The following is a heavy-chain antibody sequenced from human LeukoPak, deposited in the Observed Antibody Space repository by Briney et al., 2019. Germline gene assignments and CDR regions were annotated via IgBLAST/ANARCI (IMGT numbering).Heavy chain of an antibody. J-gene: IGHJ6*02. CDR1: GGSFRSYY. Sequence: PSETLSLTCAVYGGSFRSYYWIWIRQPPGKGLEWIGEINHTGNGNYNPSLKSRVTISVDTSKNQFPLKLSSVTAADTAVYYCARAVDSSSWVNYYYYGMDVWGQGTTVTVSS. V-gene: IGHV4-34*01. D-gene: IGHD6-13*01. CDR3: ARAVDSSSWVNYYYYGMDV. CDR2: INHTGNG.